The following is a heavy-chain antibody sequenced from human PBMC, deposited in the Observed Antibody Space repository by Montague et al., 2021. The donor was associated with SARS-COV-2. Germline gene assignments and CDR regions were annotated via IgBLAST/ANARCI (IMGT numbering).Heavy chain of an antibody. J-gene: IGHJ5*02. V-gene: IGHV4-34*01. D-gene: IGHD3-16*02. CDR3: ARGHDYVWGSYRYLHWFDP. Sequence: SETLSLTCAVYGGSFSGYYWSWIRQPPGKGLEWIGEINHSGSTNYNPSLKSRVTISVDTSKNQFSLKLSSVTAADTAVYYCARGHDYVWGSYRYLHWFDPWGQGTLVTVFS. CDR2: INHSGST. CDR1: GGSFSGYY.